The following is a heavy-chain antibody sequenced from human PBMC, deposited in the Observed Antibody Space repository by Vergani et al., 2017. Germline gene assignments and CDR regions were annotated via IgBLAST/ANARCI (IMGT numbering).Heavy chain of an antibody. Sequence: EVQLEESGGGLVLPGRSLRLSCVASGFTSAGYAMPWVRQAPGKGLEWVSGISRNSKSIGYADSVKGRFTISRDNAKNSLYLQMNSLRAEDTALLYCAKDLGTSSGGGWFDPWGQGTLVTVSS. CDR3: AKDLGTSSGGGWFDP. J-gene: IGHJ5*02. V-gene: IGHV3-9*02. D-gene: IGHD6-6*01. CDR1: GFTSAGYA. CDR2: ISRNSKSI.